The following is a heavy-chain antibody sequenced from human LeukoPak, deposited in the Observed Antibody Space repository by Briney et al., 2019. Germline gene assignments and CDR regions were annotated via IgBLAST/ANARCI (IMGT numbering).Heavy chain of an antibody. Sequence: GGSLRLSCAASGFTFSDYYMSWIRQAPGKGLEWVSYITSSGGSIYYADSVKGRFTISRDNAKNSLYLQMIRLRAEDTAVYYCAGGVGWVFDLWGRGTLVTVSS. D-gene: IGHD3-10*01. J-gene: IGHJ2*01. CDR3: AGGVGWVFDL. V-gene: IGHV3-11*04. CDR2: ITSSGGSI. CDR1: GFTFSDYY.